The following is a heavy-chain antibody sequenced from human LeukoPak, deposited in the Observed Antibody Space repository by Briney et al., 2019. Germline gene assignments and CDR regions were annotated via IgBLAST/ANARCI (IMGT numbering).Heavy chain of an antibody. V-gene: IGHV4-34*01. Sequence: PSETLSLTCDVYGGSFSGYYWSWIRQPPGKGLEWMGEINHSGSTNYNPSLKSRVTISVDTSKNQFSLKLSSVTAADTAVYYCARGPGLRYFDWLLHFDYWGQGTLVTVSS. D-gene: IGHD3-9*01. J-gene: IGHJ4*02. CDR3: ARGPGLRYFDWLLHFDY. CDR1: GGSFSGYY. CDR2: INHSGST.